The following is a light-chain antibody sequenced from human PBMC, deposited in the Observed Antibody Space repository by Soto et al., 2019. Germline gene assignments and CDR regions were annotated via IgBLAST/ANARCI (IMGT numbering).Light chain of an antibody. CDR2: EGS. CDR3: CSYAVSSTDVV. Sequence: QSALTQPASVSGSPGQSITISCTGTSSDVGSYNLVSWYQQHPGKAPKLMIYEGSKRPSGVSNRFSGYKSGNTASLTISGLQAEDEADYYCCSYAVSSTDVVFGGGTKLTVL. J-gene: IGLJ2*01. V-gene: IGLV2-23*01. CDR1: SSDVGSYNL.